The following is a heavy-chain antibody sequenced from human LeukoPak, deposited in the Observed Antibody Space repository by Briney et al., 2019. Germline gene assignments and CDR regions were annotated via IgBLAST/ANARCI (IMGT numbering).Heavy chain of an antibody. CDR3: ARFQIAVRPSGVYFDY. D-gene: IGHD6-6*01. Sequence: PGGSLRLSCAASGFTVSNNYISWVRQAPGKGPEWVSLIYSGGSTYYAGSVRGRFTISRDNSKNTLFLQMNSLRAEDTAVYYCARFQIAVRPSGVYFDYWGQGTLVTVSS. CDR2: IYSGGST. CDR1: GFTVSNNY. J-gene: IGHJ4*02. V-gene: IGHV3-66*02.